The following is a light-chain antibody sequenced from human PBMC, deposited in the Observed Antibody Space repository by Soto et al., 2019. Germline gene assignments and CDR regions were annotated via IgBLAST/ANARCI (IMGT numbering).Light chain of an antibody. V-gene: IGLV1-47*01. CDR3: AAWDDSLSGPV. CDR2: RNN. J-gene: IGLJ2*01. CDR1: SSNIGSNY. Sequence: QSVLTQPPSASGTPGQRVTISCSGSSSNIGSNYVYWYQQLPGTAPKLLIYRNNQRPSGVPDRFSGSKSGTSASRAISGLRSEDEADYYCAAWDDSLSGPVFGGGTKVTV.